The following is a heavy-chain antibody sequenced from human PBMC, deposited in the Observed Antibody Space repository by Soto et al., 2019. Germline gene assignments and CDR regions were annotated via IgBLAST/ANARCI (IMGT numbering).Heavy chain of an antibody. Sequence: ASVKVSCKASGYLLTTYAIHWVRQAPGQTPEWMGWINAGNGNTKFTEKFHRRVTITTDRSASTAYMELASLRSEDTAVYYCARGRYSGYDPPSNYGMDVWGQGTTVTVSS. CDR3: ARGRYSGYDPPSNYGMDV. J-gene: IGHJ6*02. CDR1: GYLLTTYA. V-gene: IGHV1-3*01. CDR2: INAGNGNT. D-gene: IGHD5-12*01.